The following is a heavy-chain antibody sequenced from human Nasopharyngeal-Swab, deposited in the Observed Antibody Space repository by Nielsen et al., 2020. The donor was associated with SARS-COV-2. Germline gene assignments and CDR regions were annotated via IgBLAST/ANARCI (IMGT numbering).Heavy chain of an antibody. J-gene: IGHJ6*02. CDR1: GFNGDY. D-gene: IGHD6-19*01. CDR2: INANSGGT. V-gene: IGHV1-2*02. Sequence: ASVKVSCKASGFNGDYLHWLRQSPGQGLEWMGWINANSGGTTYAQKFQGRVAMTGDTSTSTVYIELSSLRSDDTAVYYCARGPYTSGWYGPVFYGLDVWGQGTTVTVSS. CDR3: ARGPYTSGWYGPVFYGLDV.